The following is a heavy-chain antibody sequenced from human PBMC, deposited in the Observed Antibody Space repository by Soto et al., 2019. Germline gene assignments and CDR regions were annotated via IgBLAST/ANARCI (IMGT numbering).Heavy chain of an antibody. CDR2: IYHSGST. Sequence: PXETLALTCTVSGDSVRDERYDWAWLRQPPGKVLEWIVHIYHSGSTIYNPSLKSRVTISIDTSKSQFSLNLNSMTAADTAVYYCAGYNWNYYFEPWGQGTLVTVS. CDR3: AGYNWNYYFEP. J-gene: IGHJ5*02. V-gene: IGHV4-61*01. CDR1: GDSVRDERYD. D-gene: IGHD1-7*01.